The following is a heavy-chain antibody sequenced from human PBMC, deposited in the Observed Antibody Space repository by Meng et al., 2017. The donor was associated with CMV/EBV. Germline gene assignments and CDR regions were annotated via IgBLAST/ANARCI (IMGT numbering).Heavy chain of an antibody. D-gene: IGHD6-6*01. J-gene: IGHJ4*02. Sequence: GESLKISCAASGFTFSSYGMHWVRQAPGKGLEWVAFIRYDGSNKYYADSVKGRFTISRDNSKNTLYLQMNSLRAEDTAVYYCAEGGALIAARPQIDYWGQGTLVTVSS. CDR2: IRYDGSNK. V-gene: IGHV3-30*02. CDR1: GFTFSSYG. CDR3: AEGGALIAARPQIDY.